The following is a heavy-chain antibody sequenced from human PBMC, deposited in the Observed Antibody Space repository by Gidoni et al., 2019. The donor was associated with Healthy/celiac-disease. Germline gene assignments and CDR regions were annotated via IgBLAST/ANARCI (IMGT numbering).Heavy chain of an antibody. CDR3: AKLIVVVSSYYFDY. CDR2: ISGSGGST. CDR1: GFTFSSYA. J-gene: IGHJ4*02. Sequence: EVHLVESGGGLVQPGGSLSLSCAASGFTFSSYAMSWVRQAPGKGLEWVSGISGSGGSTNYADSVKGRFTISRDNSKHTLYLQMNSLRAEDTAIYYCAKLIVVVSSYYFDYWGQGTLVTVSS. V-gene: IGHV3-23*04. D-gene: IGHD2-21*01.